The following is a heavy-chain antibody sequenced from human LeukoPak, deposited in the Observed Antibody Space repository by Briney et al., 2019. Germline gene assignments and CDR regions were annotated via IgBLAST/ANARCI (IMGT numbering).Heavy chain of an antibody. J-gene: IGHJ4*02. V-gene: IGHV4-59*01. D-gene: IGHD1-26*01. CDR2: IYTSGST. Sequence: SETLSLTCTVSGGSISSYYWSWIRQPPGKGLEWIGYIYTSGSTNYNPSLKSRVTISVDTSKNQFSLKLSSVTAADTAVYYCAREVVGATTFDYWGQGTLVTVSS. CDR3: AREVVGATTFDY. CDR1: GGSISSYY.